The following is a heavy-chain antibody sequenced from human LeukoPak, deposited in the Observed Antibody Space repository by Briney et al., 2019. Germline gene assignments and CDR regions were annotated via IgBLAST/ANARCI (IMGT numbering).Heavy chain of an antibody. V-gene: IGHV3-30*03. D-gene: IGHD4/OR15-4a*01. CDR1: GFTFSSYG. CDR3: ARRAGAYSHPYDN. J-gene: IGHJ4*02. Sequence: PGGSLRLSCAASGFTFSSYGMHWVRQAPGKGLEWVAVISYDGSNKYYADSVKGRFTISRDNSKNTLYLQMNSLRAEDTAVYYCARRAGAYSHPYDNWGQGTLVTVSS. CDR2: ISYDGSNK.